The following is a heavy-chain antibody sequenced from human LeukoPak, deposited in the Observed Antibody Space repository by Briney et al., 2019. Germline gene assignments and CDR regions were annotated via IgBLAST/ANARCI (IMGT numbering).Heavy chain of an antibody. Sequence: SETLSLTCSVSGGSISAYYWIWIRQLPGKGLEWIGYTSFVGSTTYNPSVKSRVTISVDTSKNQFSLKLNSVTAADTAVYYCARAPGSWSPPDHWGQGTLVTVS. J-gene: IGHJ4*02. CDR2: TSFVGST. V-gene: IGHV4-59*01. CDR1: GGSISAYY. D-gene: IGHD2-15*01. CDR3: ARAPGSWSPPDH.